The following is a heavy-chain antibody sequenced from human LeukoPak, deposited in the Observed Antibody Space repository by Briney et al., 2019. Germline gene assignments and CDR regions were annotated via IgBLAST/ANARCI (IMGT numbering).Heavy chain of an antibody. J-gene: IGHJ5*02. Sequence: ASVKVACNASGYTFTSYYMHWVRQAPGQGLEWMGIINPSGGSTSYAQKFQGRVTMTRDTSTSTVYMELSSLRSEDTAVYYCAREAAAGVRPNWFDPWGQGTLVTVSS. V-gene: IGHV1-46*01. CDR2: INPSGGST. D-gene: IGHD6-13*01. CDR1: GYTFTSYY. CDR3: AREAAAGVRPNWFDP.